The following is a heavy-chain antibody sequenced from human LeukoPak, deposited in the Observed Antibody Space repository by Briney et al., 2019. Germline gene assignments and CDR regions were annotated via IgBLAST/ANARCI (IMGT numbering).Heavy chain of an antibody. D-gene: IGHD2-2*01. CDR2: INHSGST. J-gene: IGHJ4*02. CDR3: ARGRTVDY. Sequence: SETLSLTCAVYGGSFSGYYWSWIRQPPGKGLEWIGEINHSGSTNYNPSLKSRVTISVDTSKNQFSLKLSSVTAADTAVYHCARGRTVDYWGQGTLVTVSS. V-gene: IGHV4-34*01. CDR1: GGSFSGYY.